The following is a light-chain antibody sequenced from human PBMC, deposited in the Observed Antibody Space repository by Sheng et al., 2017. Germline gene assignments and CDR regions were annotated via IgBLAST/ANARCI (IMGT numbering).Light chain of an antibody. CDR1: QGISSA. J-gene: IGKJ5*01. CDR3: QQFNNFPL. CDR2: DAS. V-gene: IGKV1D-13*01. Sequence: AIQLTQSPSSLSASVGDRVTITCRASQGISSALAWYQQKPGKPPKLLIYDASSLESGVPSRFSGSGSGTDFTLTISSLQPEDFATYYCQQFNNFPLFGQGTRLEIK.